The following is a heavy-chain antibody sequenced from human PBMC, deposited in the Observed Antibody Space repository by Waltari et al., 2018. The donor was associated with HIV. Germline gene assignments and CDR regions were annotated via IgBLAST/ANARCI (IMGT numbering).Heavy chain of an antibody. CDR1: GYTFSDYY. Sequence: QVQLVQSGAEVKKPGASVRVSCKASGYTFSDYYLHWVRQAPGQGLEWMGRINPKSGAATYAPNLQGRVSMTRDTSVITAYMDLSRLRSDDTAVYYCTRANYDTSGNYPPSYYFDYWGQGTLVTVSS. CDR3: TRANYDTSGNYPPSYYFDY. J-gene: IGHJ4*02. V-gene: IGHV1-2*06. CDR2: INPKSGAA. D-gene: IGHD3-22*01.